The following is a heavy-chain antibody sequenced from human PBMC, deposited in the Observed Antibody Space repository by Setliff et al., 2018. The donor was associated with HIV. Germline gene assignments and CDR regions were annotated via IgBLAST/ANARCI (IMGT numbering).Heavy chain of an antibody. CDR3: ARWRDNWNSGFDY. CDR2: INHSGST. D-gene: IGHD1-7*01. V-gene: IGHV4-34*01. J-gene: IGHJ4*02. CDR1: GVSVTSHF. Sequence: SETLSLTCAVSGVSVTSHFWSWIRQPPGKGLEWIGEINHSGSTNSNPSLKSRVTISVDTSKKQFSLKLSSVTAADTAVYYCARWRDNWNSGFDYWGQGTLVTVSS.